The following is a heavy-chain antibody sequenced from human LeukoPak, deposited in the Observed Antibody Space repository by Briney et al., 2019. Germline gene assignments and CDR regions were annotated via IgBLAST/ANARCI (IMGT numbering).Heavy chain of an antibody. CDR3: ARDPGYCSGGTCYSPSNLRTSSGVDY. D-gene: IGHD2-15*01. V-gene: IGHV3-30-3*01. CDR1: GFIFRSYA. J-gene: IGHJ4*02. CDR2: ISYYRSYQ. Sequence: GCALTLSCPASGFIFRSYAMHRVRQAPAKGMEWVAVISYYRSYQDYPDSVNARFTSSRDSSKNTLYLQMNSLLAKDTAVYYCARDPGYCSGGTCYSPSNLRTSSGVDYWGQGTLVTVSS.